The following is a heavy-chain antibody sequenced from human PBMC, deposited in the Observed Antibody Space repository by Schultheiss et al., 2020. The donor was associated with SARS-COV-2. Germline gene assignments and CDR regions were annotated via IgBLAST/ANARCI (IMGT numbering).Heavy chain of an antibody. CDR3: ARVPRRTYHRNAQRPNNWFDP. D-gene: IGHD1-1*01. Sequence: SVKVSCKASGYTFTSYGISWVRQAPGQGLEWMGRIIPILGIANYAQKFQGRVTITADKSTSTAYMELSSLRSEDTAVYYCARVPRRTYHRNAQRPNNWFDPWGQGTLVTVSS. V-gene: IGHV1-69*04. CDR1: GYTFTSYG. J-gene: IGHJ5*02. CDR2: IIPILGIA.